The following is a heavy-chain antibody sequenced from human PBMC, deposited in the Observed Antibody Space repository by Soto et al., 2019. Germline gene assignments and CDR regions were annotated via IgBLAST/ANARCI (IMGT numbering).Heavy chain of an antibody. D-gene: IGHD6-13*01. V-gene: IGHV1-69*06. CDR1: GGTFSSYA. Sequence: QVQLVQSGAEVKKPGSSVKVSCKASGGTFSSYAISWVRQAPGQGREWMGGIIPIFGTANYAQKFQGRVTITADKSTSTAYMELSSLRSEDTAVYYCARVGRGVAAAGSYYYGMDVWGQGTTVTVSS. CDR2: IIPIFGTA. J-gene: IGHJ6*02. CDR3: ARVGRGVAAAGSYYYGMDV.